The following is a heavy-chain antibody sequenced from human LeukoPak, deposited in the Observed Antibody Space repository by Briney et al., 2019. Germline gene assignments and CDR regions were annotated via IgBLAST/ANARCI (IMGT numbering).Heavy chain of an antibody. CDR3: ARLYYDSSGHFDY. J-gene: IGHJ4*02. V-gene: IGHV5-51*01. CDR1: GYSFTSYW. D-gene: IGHD3-22*01. Sequence: KVSCKGSGYSFTSYWIGWVRQRPGRGLEWVGIIYPGDSDTRYSPSFQGQVTISADKSISTAYLQWSSLKASDTATYYCARLYYDSSGHFDYWGQGTLVTVSS. CDR2: IYPGDSDT.